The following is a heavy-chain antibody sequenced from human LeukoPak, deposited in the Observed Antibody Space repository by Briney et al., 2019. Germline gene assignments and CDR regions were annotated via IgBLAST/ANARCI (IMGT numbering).Heavy chain of an antibody. V-gene: IGHV4-34*01. D-gene: IGHD5-12*01. J-gene: IGHJ6*03. CDR2: INHSGST. CDR3: ARTDSGYDWANYYYYYYMDV. CDR1: GGSFSGYY. Sequence: PAETLSLTCAVYGGSFSGYYWSWIRQHPGKGLECIGEINHSGSTNYNPSLKSRVTISVDTSKNQFSLKLTSVTAADTAVYYCARTDSGYDWANYYYYYYMDVWGKGTTVTISS.